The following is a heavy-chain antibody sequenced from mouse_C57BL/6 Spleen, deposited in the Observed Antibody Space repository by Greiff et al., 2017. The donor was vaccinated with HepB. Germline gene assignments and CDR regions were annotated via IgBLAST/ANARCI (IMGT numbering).Heavy chain of an antibody. CDR1: GYAFSSYW. CDR2: IYPGDGDT. V-gene: IGHV1-80*01. CDR3: ARNYGSSYGFDY. J-gene: IGHJ2*01. D-gene: IGHD1-1*01. Sequence: VQLVESGAELVKPGASVKISCKASGYAFSSYWMNWVKQRPGKGLAWIGQIYPGDGDTNYNGKFKGKATLTADKSSSTAYMQLSSLTSEDSAVYFCARNYGSSYGFDYWGQGTTLTVSS.